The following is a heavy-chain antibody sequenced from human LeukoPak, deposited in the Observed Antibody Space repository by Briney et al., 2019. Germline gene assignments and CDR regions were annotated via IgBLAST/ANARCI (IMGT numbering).Heavy chain of an antibody. V-gene: IGHV3-30*18. CDR1: GFTFSSYG. D-gene: IGHD3-9*01. CDR2: ISYDGSNK. CDR3: AKDLLYYDILAPEPERVNYGMDV. J-gene: IGHJ6*02. Sequence: GRSLRLSCAASGFTFSSYGMHWVRQAPGKGLEWVAVISYDGSNKYYADSVKGRFTISRDNSKNTLYLQMNSLRAEDTAVYYCAKDLLYYDILAPEPERVNYGMDVWGQGTTVTVSS.